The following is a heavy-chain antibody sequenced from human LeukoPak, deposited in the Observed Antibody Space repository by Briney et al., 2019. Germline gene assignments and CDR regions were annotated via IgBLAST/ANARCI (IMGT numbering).Heavy chain of an antibody. D-gene: IGHD6-19*01. V-gene: IGHV1-2*06. Sequence: ASVKVSCKASGYTFTGYYLHWVRQAPGQGLEWMGRINPNSGGTNYAQKFQGRVTMTRDTSINTAFMELSRPRSDDTAVYYCARLIAVAGTGMDYFDYWGQGTLVTVSS. CDR2: INPNSGGT. CDR1: GYTFTGYY. J-gene: IGHJ4*02. CDR3: ARLIAVAGTGMDYFDY.